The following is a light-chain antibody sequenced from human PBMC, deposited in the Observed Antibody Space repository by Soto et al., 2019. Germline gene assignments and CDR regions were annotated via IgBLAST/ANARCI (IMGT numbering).Light chain of an antibody. V-gene: IGLV2-23*01. CDR1: SSDVGSYNL. J-gene: IGLJ1*01. CDR2: EGS. CDR3: CSYAGSSTSYV. Sequence: QSALTQPASVSGSPGQSITISCTGTSSDVGSYNLVSWYQQYPGKAPKLMIYEGSKRPSGVSNRFSGSKSGNTASLTISGRQAEDEADYYCCSYAGSSTSYVFGTGTKVTVL.